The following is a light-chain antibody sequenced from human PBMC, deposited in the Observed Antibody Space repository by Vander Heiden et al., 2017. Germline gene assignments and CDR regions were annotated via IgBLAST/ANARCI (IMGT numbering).Light chain of an antibody. Sequence: VMTPSPASLPVSLGERANINGKSSQSVLYSSNNKNYLAWYQQKPGQPPKLLIYWASTREAGVPDRFSGSGSGTDFTLTISSLQAEDVAVYYCQQYYSTPLTFGGGTKVEIK. J-gene: IGKJ4*01. CDR3: QQYYSTPLT. CDR1: QSVLYSSNNKNY. CDR2: WAS. V-gene: IGKV4-1*01.